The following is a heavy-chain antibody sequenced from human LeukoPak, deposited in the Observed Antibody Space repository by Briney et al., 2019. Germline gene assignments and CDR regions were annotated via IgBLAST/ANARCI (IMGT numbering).Heavy chain of an antibody. Sequence: GRSLRLSCAASGFTFSSYGMHWVRQAPGKGLEWVAVISYDGSNKYYADSVKGRLTISRDNSKNTLYLQMNSLRAEDTAVYYCAKDSYYDFWSGYYRTTYYYYGMDVWGQGTTVTVSS. CDR1: GFTFSSYG. J-gene: IGHJ6*02. CDR3: AKDSYYDFWSGYYRTTYYYYGMDV. CDR2: ISYDGSNK. V-gene: IGHV3-30*18. D-gene: IGHD3-3*01.